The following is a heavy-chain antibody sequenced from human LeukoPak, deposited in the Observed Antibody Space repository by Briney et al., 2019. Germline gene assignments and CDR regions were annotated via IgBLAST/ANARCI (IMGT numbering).Heavy chain of an antibody. CDR1: GGSFSGYY. J-gene: IGHJ4*02. V-gene: IGHV4-34*01. CDR2: INHSGST. D-gene: IGHD3-3*01. Sequence: SETLSLTCAVHGGSFSGYYWSWIRQPPGKGLEWIGEINHSGSTNYNPSLKSRVTISVDTSKNQFSLKLSSVTAADTAVYYCARRPRITIKGFDYWGQGTLVTVSS. CDR3: ARRPRITIKGFDY.